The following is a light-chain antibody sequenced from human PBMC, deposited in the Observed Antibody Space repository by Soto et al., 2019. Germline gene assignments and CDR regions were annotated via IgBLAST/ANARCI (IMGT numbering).Light chain of an antibody. CDR3: RQFSSYPLT. Sequence: EFVLTQSPGTRSLSPRERATLSCRASQTDRNNYLAWYQQKRGQAPRLLIYDASSRATGIPDGFSGGGSGTDFTRTIGRLEPEDFAVYYCRQFSSYPLTFGGGTKVEIK. CDR2: DAS. V-gene: IGKV3-20*01. J-gene: IGKJ4*01. CDR1: QTDRNNY.